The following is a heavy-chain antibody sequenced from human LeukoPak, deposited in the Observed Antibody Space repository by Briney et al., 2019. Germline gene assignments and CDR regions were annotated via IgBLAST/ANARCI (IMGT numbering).Heavy chain of an antibody. V-gene: IGHV4-31*03. CDR3: ARCDILTGLDP. D-gene: IGHD3-9*01. CDR1: GGSISSGGYF. Sequence: SQTLSLTCTVSGGSISSGGYFWSWIRQHPGKGLEWIGYIYYSGSTYYNPSLKSRLTISVDTSRNQFSLELTSVTAADPAVYYCARCDILTGLDPWGQGTLVTVSS. J-gene: IGHJ5*02. CDR2: IYYSGST.